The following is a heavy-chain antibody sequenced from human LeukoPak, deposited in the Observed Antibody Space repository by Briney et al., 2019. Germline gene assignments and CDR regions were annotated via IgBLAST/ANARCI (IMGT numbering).Heavy chain of an antibody. CDR1: GGSISSYY. D-gene: IGHD6-19*01. CDR2: IYTSGST. Sequence: SETLSLTCTDSGGSISSYYWSWIRQPAGKGLEWIGRIYTSGSTNYNPSLKSRVTMSVDTSKNQFSLKLSSVTAADTAVYYCARVVAVAGTCWFDPWGQGTLVTVSS. V-gene: IGHV4-4*07. J-gene: IGHJ5*02. CDR3: ARVVAVAGTCWFDP.